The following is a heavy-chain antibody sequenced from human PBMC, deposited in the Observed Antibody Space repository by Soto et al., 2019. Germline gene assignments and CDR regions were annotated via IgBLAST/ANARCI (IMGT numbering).Heavy chain of an antibody. D-gene: IGHD6-6*01. J-gene: IGHJ4*02. CDR3: ARSGDSDSSSSLDY. V-gene: IGHV4-34*01. Sequence: SETLSLTCAVYGGSFSGYYWSWIRQPPGKGLEWIGEINHSGGTNYNPSLKSRVTISVDTSKNQFSLKLSSVTAADTAVYYCARSGDSDSSSSLDYWGQGTLVTVSS. CDR1: GGSFSGYY. CDR2: INHSGGT.